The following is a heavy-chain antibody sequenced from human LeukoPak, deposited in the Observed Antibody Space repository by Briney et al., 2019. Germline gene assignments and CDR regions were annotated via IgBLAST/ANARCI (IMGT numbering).Heavy chain of an antibody. J-gene: IGHJ4*02. CDR3: AKDRTYYDILTSRN. D-gene: IGHD3-9*01. CDR2: ISGSGGST. Sequence: GGSLRLSCAASGFTFSRYSMNWVRQAPGKGLEWVSAISGSGGSTYYADSVKGRFTISRDNSKNTLHLQMNSLRAEDTAVYYCAKDRTYYDILTSRNWGQGTLVTVSS. V-gene: IGHV3-23*01. CDR1: GFTFSRYS.